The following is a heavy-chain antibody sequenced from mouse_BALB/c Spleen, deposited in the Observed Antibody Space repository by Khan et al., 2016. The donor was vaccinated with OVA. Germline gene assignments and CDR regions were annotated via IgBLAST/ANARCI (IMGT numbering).Heavy chain of an antibody. D-gene: IGHD1-1*02. Sequence: QVQLQQSGAELVRPGVSVKISCRASGYTFTDYAMHWVKQRHAKSLEWIGVISTNYGAADYNQTFQGKASMTVDRSSSTVYMELAGLTSEDSAIYDCVRGGKFAYWGQGTLVTVSA. CDR3: VRGGKFAY. J-gene: IGHJ3*01. CDR1: GYTFTDYA. CDR2: ISTNYGAA. V-gene: IGHV1S137*01.